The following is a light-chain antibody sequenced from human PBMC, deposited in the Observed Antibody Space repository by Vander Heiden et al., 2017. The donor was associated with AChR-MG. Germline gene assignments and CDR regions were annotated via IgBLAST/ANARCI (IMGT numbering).Light chain of an antibody. V-gene: IGKV1-39*01. CDR3: QQSATTSFT. CDR2: EAT. CDR1: QSINSD. Sequence: DIEMTQSPSSLSASVGDRVTITCRAGQSINSDLNWYQHKPGKAPKLLISEATTLQSGVQSRFSGSGSGTEFTLTISSLQPEDLATYYCQQSATTSFTVSPGTRVEI. J-gene: IGKJ3*01.